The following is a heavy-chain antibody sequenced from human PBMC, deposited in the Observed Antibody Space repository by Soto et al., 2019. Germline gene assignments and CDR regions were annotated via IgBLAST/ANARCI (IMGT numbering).Heavy chain of an antibody. J-gene: IGHJ4*02. D-gene: IGHD2-15*01. Sequence: GGSLRLSCAASGFTFSSYAMHWVRQAPGKGLEWVAVISYDGSNKYYADSVKGRFTISRDNSKNTLYLQMNSLRAEDTAVYYCARDKDEDGLFDYWGQGTLVTVSS. V-gene: IGHV3-30-3*01. CDR3: ARDKDEDGLFDY. CDR1: GFTFSSYA. CDR2: ISYDGSNK.